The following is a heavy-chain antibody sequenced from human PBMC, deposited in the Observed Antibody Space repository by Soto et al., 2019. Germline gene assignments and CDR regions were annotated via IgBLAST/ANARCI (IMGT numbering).Heavy chain of an antibody. CDR2: ITAGDAKT. V-gene: IGHV1-3*01. CDR1: GYNFTQYR. CDR3: ARDLYSSSWFWFDP. Sequence: QVQLVQSGADVKKPGASVKISCKASGYNFTQYRIHWVRQAPGQRLEWMGWITAGDAKTEYSQKFQGRVTISRDISATTVYLDLDSLRSEDTAVYYGARDLYSSSWFWFDPWGRGTQVIVSS. J-gene: IGHJ5*02. D-gene: IGHD2-2*01.